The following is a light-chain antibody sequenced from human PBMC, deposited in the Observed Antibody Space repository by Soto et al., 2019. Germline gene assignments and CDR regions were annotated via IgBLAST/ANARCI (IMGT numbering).Light chain of an antibody. CDR1: QSVSSD. V-gene: IGKV3-15*01. CDR2: GAS. J-gene: IGKJ3*01. CDR3: QQYNDWPPIT. Sequence: EVVMTQSQATLSLSPGERATLSCRASQSVSSDLAWYQQKPGQAPRLLIYGASTRATDIPARFSGGGSGTEFTLTISSLQSEDFAIYYCQQYNDWPPITFGPGTKVDIK.